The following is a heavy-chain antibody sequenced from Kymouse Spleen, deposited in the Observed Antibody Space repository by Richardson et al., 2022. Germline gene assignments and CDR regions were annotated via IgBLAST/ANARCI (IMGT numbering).Heavy chain of an antibody. D-gene: IGHD6-13*01. CDR2: INHSGST. J-gene: IGHJ6*02. Sequence: QVQLQQWGAGLLKPSETLSLTCAVYGGSFSGYYWSWIRQPPGKGLEWIGEINHSGSTNYNPSLKSRVTISVDTSKNQFSLKLSSVTAADTAVYYCARGRRSSSPYYYYGMDVWGQGTTVTVSS. V-gene: IGHV4-34*01. CDR1: GGSFSGYY. CDR3: ARGRRSSSPYYYYGMDV.